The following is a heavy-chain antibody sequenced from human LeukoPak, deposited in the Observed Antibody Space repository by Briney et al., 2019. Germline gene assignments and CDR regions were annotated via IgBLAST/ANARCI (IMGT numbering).Heavy chain of an antibody. V-gene: IGHV3-30*18. J-gene: IGHJ4*02. D-gene: IGHD3-22*01. CDR3: AKGEDDSSGYYLMGFDY. CDR2: ISYDGSKK. CDR1: GFTFSSYG. Sequence: PGGSLRLSCAAYGFTFSSYGMHWVRQAPGKGLEWVAVISYDGSKKYYADSVKGRFTISRDNSKNTLYLQMNSLRAEDTAVYYCAKGEDDSSGYYLMGFDYWGQGTLVIVSS.